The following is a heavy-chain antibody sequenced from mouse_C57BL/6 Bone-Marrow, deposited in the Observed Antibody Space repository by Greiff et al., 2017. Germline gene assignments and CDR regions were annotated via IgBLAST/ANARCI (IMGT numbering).Heavy chain of an antibody. CDR3: ARDLAHYRND. Sequence: EVKLQESGPGLVKPSQSLSLTCSVTGYSITSGYYWNWIRQFPGNKLEWMGYISYDGSNNSNPSLKNRISITRDTSKNQFFLKLNSVTTEDTSTYYCARDLAHYRNDWGQGTLVTVSA. J-gene: IGHJ3*01. V-gene: IGHV3-6*01. D-gene: IGHD2-14*01. CDR1: GYSITSGYY. CDR2: ISYDGSN.